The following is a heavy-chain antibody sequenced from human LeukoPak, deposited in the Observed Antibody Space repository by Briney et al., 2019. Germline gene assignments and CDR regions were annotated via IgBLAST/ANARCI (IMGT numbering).Heavy chain of an antibody. CDR3: ASSEAAWDAFDI. V-gene: IGHV3-30*03. CDR2: ISYDGSNK. Sequence: GGSLRLSCAASGFTFSSYGMHWVRQAPGKGLEWVAVISYDGSNKYYADSVKGRFTISRDNSKNTLYLQMNSLRAEDTAVYYCASSEAAWDAFDIWGQGTMVTVSS. J-gene: IGHJ3*02. D-gene: IGHD3-10*01. CDR1: GFTFSSYG.